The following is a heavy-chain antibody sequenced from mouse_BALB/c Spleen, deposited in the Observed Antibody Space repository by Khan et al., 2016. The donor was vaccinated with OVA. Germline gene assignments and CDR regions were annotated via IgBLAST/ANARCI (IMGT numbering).Heavy chain of an antibody. Sequence: QVQLKESGPGLVQPSQSLSITCTVSGFSLTTYGVHWVRQSPGKGLEWLGVIWSGGSTDYNAPFISRLSISKDSSKSQVFFKMNSLQVNETAIYYCARNYDYDEVLAYWGQGTLVTVSA. J-gene: IGHJ3*01. CDR1: GFSLTTYG. V-gene: IGHV2-2*02. CDR2: IWSGGST. D-gene: IGHD2-4*01. CDR3: ARNYDYDEVLAY.